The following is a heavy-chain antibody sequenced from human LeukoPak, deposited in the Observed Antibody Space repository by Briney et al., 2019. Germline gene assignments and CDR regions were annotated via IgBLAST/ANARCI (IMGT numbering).Heavy chain of an antibody. V-gene: IGHV3-66*01. Sequence: QTGGSLRLSCAASGFTFRSCSMNWLRQAPGKGLEWVSVIYSGGRTYYADSVKGRFTISRDNSKNTLYLQMNSLRAEDTAVYYCARAGPSSSWHQFDYWGQGTLVTVSS. CDR3: ARAGPSSSWHQFDY. J-gene: IGHJ4*02. CDR1: GFTFRSCS. CDR2: IYSGGRT. D-gene: IGHD6-13*01.